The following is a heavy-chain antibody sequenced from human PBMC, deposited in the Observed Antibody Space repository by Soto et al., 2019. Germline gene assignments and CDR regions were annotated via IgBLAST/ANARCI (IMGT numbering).Heavy chain of an antibody. V-gene: IGHV1-2*04. D-gene: IGHD2-8*01. J-gene: IGHJ4*02. CDR2: INPNSGGT. Sequence: GASVKVSCKASGYTFTGYYMHWVRQAPGQGLEWMGWINPNSGGTNYAQKFQGWVTMTRDTSISTAYMELSRLRSDDTAVYYCARDVGYGTNGVCYLLDYWGQGTLVTVSS. CDR1: GYTFTGYY. CDR3: ARDVGYGTNGVCYLLDY.